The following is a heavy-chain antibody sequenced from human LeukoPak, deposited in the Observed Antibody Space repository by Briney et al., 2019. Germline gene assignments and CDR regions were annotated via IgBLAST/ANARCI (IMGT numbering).Heavy chain of an antibody. Sequence: SETLSLTCTVSGGSISDYYWSWIRQPAGKGLEWIGRISVTDSTNYNPSLTSRVTMSVDTSKNQFSLNLRSLSAADTAVYYCARLRRDSSGWYAGDSWGQGTLVTVSS. CDR2: ISVTDST. CDR3: ARLRRDSSGWYAGDS. D-gene: IGHD6-19*01. V-gene: IGHV4-4*07. CDR1: GGSISDYY. J-gene: IGHJ4*02.